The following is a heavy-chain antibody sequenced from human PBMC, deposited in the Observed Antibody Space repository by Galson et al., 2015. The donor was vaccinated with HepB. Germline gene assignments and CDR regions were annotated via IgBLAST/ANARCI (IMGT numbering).Heavy chain of an antibody. Sequence: SLRLSCAASGFTFSSYAMSWVRQAPGKGLEWVSAISGSGGSTYYADSVKGRFTISRDNSKNTLYLQMNSLRAEDTAVYYCARLFSGSYYNPNDYWGQGTLVTVSS. CDR1: GFTFSSYA. CDR2: ISGSGGST. D-gene: IGHD3-10*01. CDR3: ARLFSGSYYNPNDY. V-gene: IGHV3-23*01. J-gene: IGHJ4*02.